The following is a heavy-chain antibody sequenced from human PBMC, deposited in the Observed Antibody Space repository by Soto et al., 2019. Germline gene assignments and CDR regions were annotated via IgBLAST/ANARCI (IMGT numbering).Heavy chain of an antibody. CDR2: ISAYNGNT. D-gene: IGHD1-26*01. CDR1: GYTFTSYG. J-gene: IGHJ4*02. V-gene: IGHV1-18*01. Sequence: ASVTVSCKASGYTFTSYGIIWVRQAPGQGLEWMGWISAYNGNTNYAQKLQGRVTMTTDTSTSTAYMELRSLRSDDTAVYYCARGGSWELLSEFGYWGQGTLVTVSS. CDR3: ARGGSWELLSEFGY.